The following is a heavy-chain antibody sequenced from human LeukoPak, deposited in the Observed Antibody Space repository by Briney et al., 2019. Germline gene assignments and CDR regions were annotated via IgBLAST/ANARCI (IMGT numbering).Heavy chain of an antibody. J-gene: IGHJ4*02. Sequence: SETLSLTCTVSGGSISSYYWNWIRQPPGKGLEWIGYIYYDGSTNYNPSLKSRVTISVDTSKNQFSLKLTYVTAADTAVYYCARGECSGGSCYSDYWGRGTLVTVSS. CDR1: GGSISSYY. V-gene: IGHV4-59*01. D-gene: IGHD2-15*01. CDR2: IYYDGST. CDR3: ARGECSGGSCYSDY.